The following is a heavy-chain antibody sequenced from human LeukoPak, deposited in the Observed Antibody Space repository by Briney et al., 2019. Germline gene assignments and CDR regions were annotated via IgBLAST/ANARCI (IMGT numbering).Heavy chain of an antibody. CDR1: GFILSHHG. D-gene: IGHD4-11*01. CDR3: ARDAQRGFDYSNSLKN. V-gene: IGHV3-33*01. J-gene: IGHJ4*01. Sequence: AGSLRLSCAASGFILSHHGMHWVRQAPGKGLEWVAVIWSDATNRFYAESVKGRFTISRDNSQNTVFLQMNSLRVKDTAIYYCARDAQRGFDYSNSLKNWGHGTLVSVSS. CDR2: IWSDATNR.